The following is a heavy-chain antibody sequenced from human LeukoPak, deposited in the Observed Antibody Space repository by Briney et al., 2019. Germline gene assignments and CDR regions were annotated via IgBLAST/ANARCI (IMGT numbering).Heavy chain of an antibody. CDR3: ARDSRGNFDL. J-gene: IGHJ4*02. Sequence: HPGGSLRLSCAASGFTLSTYDMHWVRRAPGKGLEWVSLSGIVGDTDYSDSVKGRFTISRDNAKDSLFLQMSSLQVGDTAFYYCARDSRGNFDLWGQGTLVTVSS. V-gene: IGHV3-13*01. CDR2: SGIVGDT. CDR1: GFTLSTYD.